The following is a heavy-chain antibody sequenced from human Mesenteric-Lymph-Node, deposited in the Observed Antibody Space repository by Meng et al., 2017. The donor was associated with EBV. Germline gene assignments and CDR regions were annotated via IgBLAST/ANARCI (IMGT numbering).Heavy chain of an antibody. J-gene: IGHJ4*02. CDR2: IYHNGNT. CDR3: ARADSSGPWHFDY. D-gene: IGHD3-22*01. Sequence: QVQLQGSGPGLVKPSGTLSLTCAVSSGSISSSNWWSWVRQPPGKGLEWIGEIYHNGNTNYNPSPKSRVTISVDKSKNQFSLKLNSVTAADTAVYYCARADSSGPWHFDYWGQGTLVTVSS. CDR1: SGSISSSNW. V-gene: IGHV4-4*02.